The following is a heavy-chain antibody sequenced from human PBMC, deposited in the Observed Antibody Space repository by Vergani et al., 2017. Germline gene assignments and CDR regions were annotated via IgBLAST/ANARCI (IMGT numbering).Heavy chain of an antibody. CDR2: IYYSGST. D-gene: IGHD4-17*01. Sequence: QVQLQQWGAGLLKPSETLSLTCTVSGGSISSSSYYWGWIRQPPGKGLEWIGSIYYSGSTYYNPSLKSRVTISVDTSKNQFSLKLSSVTAADTAVYYCARGPLPLGVTTTSLFDYWGQGTLVTVSS. V-gene: IGHV4-39*07. CDR1: GGSISSSSYY. CDR3: ARGPLPLGVTTTSLFDY. J-gene: IGHJ4*02.